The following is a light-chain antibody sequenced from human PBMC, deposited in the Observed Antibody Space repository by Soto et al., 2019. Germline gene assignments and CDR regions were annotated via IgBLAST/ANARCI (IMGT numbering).Light chain of an antibody. Sequence: IVLTQSPGTLSLSPGERATLSCRASQSISSSYLAWYQQKPGQAPRLLIYGASSRATGIPDRFSGSGSGTDVTLSITRLEPEDFAVYYCQHYGSSPPFTFGPGTKVDIK. J-gene: IGKJ3*01. CDR2: GAS. V-gene: IGKV3-20*01. CDR3: QHYGSSPPFT. CDR1: QSISSSY.